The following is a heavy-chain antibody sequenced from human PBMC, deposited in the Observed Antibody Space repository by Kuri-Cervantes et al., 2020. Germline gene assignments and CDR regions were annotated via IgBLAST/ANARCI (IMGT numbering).Heavy chain of an antibody. CDR2: MNPNSGNT. CDR3: ATHGSGSYSYYYYGMDV. V-gene: IGHV1-8*01. J-gene: IGHJ6*02. CDR1: GYTFTSYD. D-gene: IGHD3-10*01. Sequence: ASVKVSCKASGYTFTSYDINWVRQATGQGLEWMGWMNPNSGNTGYAQKFQGRVTMTRHTSISTAYMELSSLRSEDTAVYYCATHGSGSYSYYYYGMDVWGQGTTVTVSS.